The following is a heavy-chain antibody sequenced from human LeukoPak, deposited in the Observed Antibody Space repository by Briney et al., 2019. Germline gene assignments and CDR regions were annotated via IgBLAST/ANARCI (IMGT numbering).Heavy chain of an antibody. V-gene: IGHV1-69*04. J-gene: IGHJ4*02. D-gene: IGHD6-19*01. CDR3: ARDGGSGSFDY. CDR2: IIPILGIA. CDR1: GGTLSSYA. Sequence: SVKVSCKASGGTLSSYAISWVRQAPGQVLEWMGRIIPILGIANYAQKFQGRVTITADKSTSTAYMELSSLRSEDTAVYYCARDGGSGSFDYWGQGTLVTVSS.